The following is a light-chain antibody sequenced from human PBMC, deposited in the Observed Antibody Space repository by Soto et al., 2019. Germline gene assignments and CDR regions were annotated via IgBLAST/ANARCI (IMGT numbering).Light chain of an antibody. Sequence: QSVLTQPPSASGTPGQRVTISCSGSTSNIGNNNVNWYQQLPGTAPKLLIYNNNQRPSGVPDRFSGSKSATSASLAISGLQSEDETDYHCASWDDGLNGWVFGGGTKVTVL. CDR1: TSNIGNNN. V-gene: IGLV1-44*01. CDR2: NNN. CDR3: ASWDDGLNGWV. J-gene: IGLJ3*02.